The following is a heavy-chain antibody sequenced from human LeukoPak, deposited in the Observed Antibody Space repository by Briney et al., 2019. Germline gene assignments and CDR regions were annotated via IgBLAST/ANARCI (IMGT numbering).Heavy chain of an antibody. D-gene: IGHD4-17*01. CDR3: ASVDYGDY. V-gene: IGHV1-3*04. Sequence: GASVKVSCKASGYTFTSYAMHWVRQAPGQRLEWMGWISTGNGNTQYSQKFQGRVTFTRDTSANTAYMELSSLRSEDTAVYYCASVDYGDYWGQGTLVTVSS. J-gene: IGHJ4*02. CDR1: GYTFTSYA. CDR2: ISTGNGNT.